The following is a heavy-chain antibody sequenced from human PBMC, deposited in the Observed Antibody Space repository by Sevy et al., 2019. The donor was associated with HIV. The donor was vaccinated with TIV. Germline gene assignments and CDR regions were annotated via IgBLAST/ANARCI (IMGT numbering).Heavy chain of an antibody. V-gene: IGHV3-48*02. D-gene: IGHD6-19*01. CDR3: ARAPFSVGWYNCGFDI. Sequence: QLGGSLRLSCAVSGFTFNNYSMNWVRQAPGKGLEWLAYISGTSHTIYYSESVKGRFTISRDNDKETLFLEMNGLREEDTAVYFCARAPFSVGWYNCGFDIWGPGTLVTVSS. J-gene: IGHJ3*02. CDR2: ISGTSHTI. CDR1: GFTFNNYS.